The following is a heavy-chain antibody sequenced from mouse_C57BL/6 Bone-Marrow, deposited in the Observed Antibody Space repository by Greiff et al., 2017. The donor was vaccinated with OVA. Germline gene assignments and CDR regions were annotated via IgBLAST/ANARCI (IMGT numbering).Heavy chain of an antibody. CDR1: GYTFTDYY. D-gene: IGHD3-3*01. Sequence: EVQLQQSGPELVKPGASVKISCKASGYTFTDYYMNWVKQSHGKSLEWIGDINPNNGGTSYNQQFKGKATLTVDKSSSTAYMELRSLTSEDSAVYYGARRGWDYFDYWGQGTTLTVSS. V-gene: IGHV1-26*01. CDR2: INPNNGGT. CDR3: ARRGWDYFDY. J-gene: IGHJ2*01.